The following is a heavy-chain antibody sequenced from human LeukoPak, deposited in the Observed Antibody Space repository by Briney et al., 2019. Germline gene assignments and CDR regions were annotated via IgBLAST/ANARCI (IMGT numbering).Heavy chain of an antibody. J-gene: IGHJ4*02. CDR3: AREGGTYPYNFDY. CDR1: GFTFSSFG. Sequence: AGGSLRLSCAASGFTFSSFGMHWVRQAPGKGLEWVAIIWFDGSNKYYAESVKGRFTISRDNSMNTLYLQMNSLRAEDTAVYYCAREGGTYPYNFDYWGQGTLVTVSS. CDR2: IWFDGSNK. V-gene: IGHV3-33*01. D-gene: IGHD1-14*01.